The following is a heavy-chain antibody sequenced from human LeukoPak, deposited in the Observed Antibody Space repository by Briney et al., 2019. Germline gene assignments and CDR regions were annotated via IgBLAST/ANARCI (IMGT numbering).Heavy chain of an antibody. CDR2: IRSKAYGGTT. CDR3: TRALVGALRGSFDY. J-gene: IGHJ4*02. CDR1: GFIFSSFA. D-gene: IGHD1-26*01. V-gene: IGHV3-49*04. Sequence: PGRSLRLSCAASGFIFSSFAMHWVRQAPGKGLEWVGFIRSKAYGGTTEYAASVKGRFTISRDDSKSIAYLQMNSLKTEDTAVYYCTRALVGALRGSFDYWGQGTLVTVSS.